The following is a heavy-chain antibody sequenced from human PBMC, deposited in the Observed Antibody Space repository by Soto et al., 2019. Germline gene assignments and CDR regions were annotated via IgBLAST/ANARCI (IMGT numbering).Heavy chain of an antibody. CDR1: GGTFGNTA. D-gene: IGHD3-3*01. CDR3: SIDGGPGYSFLSGRLGGGSFDP. Sequence: QVQLVQSGAEVKEPGSSVNVSCKTSGGTFGNTAVTWVRQAPGQGLEWIGGIVPMFGTANYAQKFRGRVKITADESMCTAYMELSSMRSDDTAVYYASIDGGPGYSFLSGRLGGGSFDPWGQGTLVTVSS. V-gene: IGHV1-69*12. J-gene: IGHJ5*02. CDR2: IVPMFGTA.